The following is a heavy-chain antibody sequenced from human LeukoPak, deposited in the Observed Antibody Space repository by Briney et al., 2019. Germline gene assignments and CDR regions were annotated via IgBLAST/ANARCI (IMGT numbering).Heavy chain of an antibody. V-gene: IGHV1-18*04. CDR2: ISAYNGNT. CDR3: ARDSGYDSSYYYYYYMDV. D-gene: IGHD5-12*01. Sequence: ASVKVSCKASGYTFTSHHVHWVRQAPGQGLEWMGWISAYNGNTNYAQKLQGRVTMTTDTSTSTAYMELRSLRSDDTAVYYCARDSGYDSSYYYYYYMDVWGKGTTVTVSS. J-gene: IGHJ6*03. CDR1: GYTFTSHH.